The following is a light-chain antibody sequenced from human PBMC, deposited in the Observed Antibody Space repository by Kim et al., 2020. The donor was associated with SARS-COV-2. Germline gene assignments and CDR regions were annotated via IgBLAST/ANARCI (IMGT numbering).Light chain of an antibody. V-gene: IGLV2-14*03. Sequence: ITTSCTXXSSXXGGXKYFSWYQXXXGKAPKVVISXVSRRPSGTSNRFSGSKSGNTASLTISGLQAXXEADYYCSSYTAGSLYVFGTGTKVTVL. CDR3: SSYTAGSLYV. CDR1: SSXXGGXKY. J-gene: IGLJ1*01. CDR2: XVS.